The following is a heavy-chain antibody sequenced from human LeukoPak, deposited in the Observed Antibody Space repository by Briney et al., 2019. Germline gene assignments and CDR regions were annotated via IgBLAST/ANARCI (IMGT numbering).Heavy chain of an antibody. D-gene: IGHD2-2*01. CDR2: IYPADSTA. CDR3: ASGYCSSTSCGAFDI. Sequence: GESLQISCKASGYSFTTYWIGWVRQVPGKGLEWVGIIYPADSTAKYSPSFQGQVTISADKSISTAYLQWSSLKASDTAMYYCASGYCSSTSCGAFDIWGQGTMVTVSS. J-gene: IGHJ3*02. CDR1: GYSFTTYW. V-gene: IGHV5-51*01.